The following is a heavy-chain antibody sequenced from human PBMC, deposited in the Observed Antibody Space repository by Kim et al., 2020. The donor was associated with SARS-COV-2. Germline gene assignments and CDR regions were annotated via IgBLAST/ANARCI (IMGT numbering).Heavy chain of an antibody. D-gene: IGHD3-22*01. CDR1: GFTFSSYA. J-gene: IGHJ4*02. CDR2: ISGSGGST. Sequence: GGSLRLSCAASGFTFSSYAMSWVRQAPGKGLEWVSAISGSGGSTYYADSVKGRFTISRDNSKNTLYLQMNSLRAEDTAVYYCAKGAGGEDTYYYDSSGYYLDYWGQGTLVTVSS. CDR3: AKGAGGEDTYYYDSSGYYLDY. V-gene: IGHV3-23*01.